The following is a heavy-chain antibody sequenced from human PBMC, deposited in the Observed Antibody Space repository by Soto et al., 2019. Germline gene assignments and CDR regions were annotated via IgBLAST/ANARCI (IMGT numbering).Heavy chain of an antibody. D-gene: IGHD6-6*01. Sequence: ASVKVSCKVSGYTLTELSMHWVRQAPGKGLEWMGGFDPEDGETIYAQKFQGRVTMTEDTSTDTAYMELSSLRSEDTAVYYCARRPRVAQNGHSNSYFDYWGQGALVTVSS. J-gene: IGHJ4*02. CDR2: FDPEDGET. V-gene: IGHV1-24*01. CDR3: ARRPRVAQNGHSNSYFDY. CDR1: GYTLTELS.